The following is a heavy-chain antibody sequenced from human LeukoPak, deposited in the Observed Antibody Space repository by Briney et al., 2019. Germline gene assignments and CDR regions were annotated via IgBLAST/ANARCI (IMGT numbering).Heavy chain of an antibody. CDR2: ISYDGSNK. CDR1: GFTFSSYG. J-gene: IGHJ5*02. CDR3: AKPYYYGSGSTNWFDP. D-gene: IGHD3-10*01. Sequence: PGGSLRLSCAASGFTFSSYGMHWVRQAPGKGLEWVAVISYDGSNKYYADSVKGRFTISRDNSKNTLYLQMNSLRAEDTAVYYCAKPYYYGSGSTNWFDPWGQGTLVTVSP. V-gene: IGHV3-30*18.